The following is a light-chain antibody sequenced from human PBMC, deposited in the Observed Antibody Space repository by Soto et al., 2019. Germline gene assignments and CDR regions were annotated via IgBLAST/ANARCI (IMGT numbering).Light chain of an antibody. CDR1: SSDVGSYNL. V-gene: IGLV2-23*02. J-gene: IGLJ1*01. Sequence: VLPQPASVSVSPGQSITISCTRTSSDVGSYNLVSWYQQHPGKAPKLMIYEVSKRPSGVSNRFSGSKSGNTASLTISGLQAEDEADYYCCSYAGSSTFVFGTGTKVTVL. CDR2: EVS. CDR3: CSYAGSSTFV.